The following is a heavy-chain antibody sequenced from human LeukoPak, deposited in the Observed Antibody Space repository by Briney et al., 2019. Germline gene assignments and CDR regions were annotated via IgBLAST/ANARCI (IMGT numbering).Heavy chain of an antibody. V-gene: IGHV3-9*03. CDR1: GFTFDDYA. D-gene: IGHD1-26*01. Sequence: GGSLRLSCADSGFTFDDYAMNWVRQAPGKGLEGVSGISGNSGSIEYADSVKGGFTISRDNAKNSLYLQMNSLRADDMALYYCAKAAGATGPYYFDYWGQGTLVTVSS. CDR2: ISGNSGSI. J-gene: IGHJ4*02. CDR3: AKAAGATGPYYFDY.